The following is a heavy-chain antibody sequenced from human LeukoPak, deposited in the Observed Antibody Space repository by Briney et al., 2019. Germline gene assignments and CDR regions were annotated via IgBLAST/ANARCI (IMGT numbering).Heavy chain of an antibody. V-gene: IGHV3-30-3*01. Sequence: PGGSLRLSCAASGFPFSSYTMHWVRQAPGKGLEWVTFISHDGTNQDYADSVKGRFTVSRANSKNTLFLQMNSLRPEDTAVYYCARLLVLAATEGFEFWGQGTVVTVSS. CDR3: ARLLVLAATEGFEF. D-gene: IGHD2-15*01. CDR1: GFPFSSYT. CDR2: ISHDGTNQ. J-gene: IGHJ4*02.